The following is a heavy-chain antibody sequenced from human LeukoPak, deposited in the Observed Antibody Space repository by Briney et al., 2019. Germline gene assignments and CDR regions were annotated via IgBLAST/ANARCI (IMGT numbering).Heavy chain of an antibody. CDR3: ARDRVDFLTDYYVLDSFDV. Sequence: GASVKVSCKASGYTFTTYAIHWLRQAPGQRVEWMGWINGGNGNTRYSQKFQGRFTMTRDTSASTAYMELSSLRSEDTAVYYCARDRVDFLTDYYVLDSFDVWGQGTLVIVSS. CDR1: GYTFTTYA. J-gene: IGHJ3*01. CDR2: INGGNGNT. D-gene: IGHD3-9*01. V-gene: IGHV1-3*01.